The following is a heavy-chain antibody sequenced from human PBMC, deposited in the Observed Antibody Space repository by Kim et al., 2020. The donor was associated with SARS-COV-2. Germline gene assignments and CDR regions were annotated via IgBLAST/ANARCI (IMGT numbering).Heavy chain of an antibody. J-gene: IGHJ3*02. D-gene: IGHD1-26*01. CDR2: IYPGDSDT. CDR1: GYSFTSYW. Sequence: GESLKISCKGSGYSFTSYWIGWVRQMPGKGLEWMGIIYPGDSDTRYSPSFQGQVTISADKSISTAYLQWSSLKASDTAMYYCARHIREANDAFDIWGQGTMVTVSS. CDR3: ARHIREANDAFDI. V-gene: IGHV5-51*01.